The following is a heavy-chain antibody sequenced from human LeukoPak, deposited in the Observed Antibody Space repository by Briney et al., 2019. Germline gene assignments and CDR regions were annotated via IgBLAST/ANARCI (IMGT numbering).Heavy chain of an antibody. CDR1: GYTFTGYY. CDR2: TNPNNGGT. Sequence: GSVKVSCKASGYTFTGYYLHWVRQAPGQGLEWMGWTNPNNGGTNYAQKFQGRVTMTRDTSVNTAYMELSRLRSGDSAVYYCARAYTSGWYIGFWGQGTLVTVSS. J-gene: IGHJ4*02. CDR3: ARAYTSGWYIGF. V-gene: IGHV1-2*02. D-gene: IGHD6-19*01.